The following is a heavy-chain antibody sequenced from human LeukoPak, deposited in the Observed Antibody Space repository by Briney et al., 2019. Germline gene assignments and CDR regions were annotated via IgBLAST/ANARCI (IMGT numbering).Heavy chain of an antibody. D-gene: IGHD2-15*01. CDR2: IFPGDSDT. Sequence: GESLKISCKGSGYSFTNYWIGWVRQMPGKGLEWMGIIFPGDSDTRYSPSFQGQVTISADKSITTAYLQWSSLKASDTAMYYCARRNNGGSRIHFHNLGQGTLVTVSS. CDR1: GYSFTNYW. V-gene: IGHV5-51*01. CDR3: ARRNNGGSRIHFHN. J-gene: IGHJ4*02.